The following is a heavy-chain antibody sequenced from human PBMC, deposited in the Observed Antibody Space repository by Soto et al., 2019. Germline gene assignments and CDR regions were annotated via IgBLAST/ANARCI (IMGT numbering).Heavy chain of an antibody. V-gene: IGHV4-30-2*01. CDR2: IYHSGST. J-gene: IGHJ2*01. Sequence: PSETLSLTCAVSGASISSGGHSWSWIRQPPGKGLEWIGYIYHSGSTYYNPSLKSRVTISVDRSKNQFSLKLSSVTAADTAVYYCARGDDYNYYHYWYFDFWGRGTLVTVSS. CDR3: ARGDDYNYYHYWYFDF. CDR1: GASISSGGHS. D-gene: IGHD4-4*01.